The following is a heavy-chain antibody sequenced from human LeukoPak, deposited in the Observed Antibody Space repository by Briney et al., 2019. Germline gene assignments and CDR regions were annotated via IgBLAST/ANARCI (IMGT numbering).Heavy chain of an antibody. CDR1: GFTVSTNY. D-gene: IGHD5-12*01. Sequence: GGSLRLSCAASGFTVSTNYMSWVRQAPGKGLGWVSAISGSGGSTYYADSVKGRFTISRDNSKNTLYLQMNSLRAEDTAVYYCAKDPAKWLRYYYYYYGMDVWGQGTTVTVSS. CDR3: AKDPAKWLRYYYYYYGMDV. V-gene: IGHV3-23*01. CDR2: ISGSGGST. J-gene: IGHJ6*02.